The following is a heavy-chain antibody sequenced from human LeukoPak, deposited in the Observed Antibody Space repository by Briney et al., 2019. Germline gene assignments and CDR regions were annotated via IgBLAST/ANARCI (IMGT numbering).Heavy chain of an antibody. CDR2: INPKSGAT. CDR1: GYTFDENH. CDR3: ARAGDESTGHYDSLHF. J-gene: IGHJ3*01. Sequence: RASVTVSFKASGYTFDENHIHWVRQAPGQGPGWMGWINPKSGATDSAQQFQGRLTMTRDTSIDTASMDLSGLRLDDTGIYYCARAGDESTGHYDSLHFWGQGTMVTVSS. V-gene: IGHV1-2*02. D-gene: IGHD2-8*02.